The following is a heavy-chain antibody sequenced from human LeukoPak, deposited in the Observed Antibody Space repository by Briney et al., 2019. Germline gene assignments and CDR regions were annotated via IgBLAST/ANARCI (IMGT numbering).Heavy chain of an antibody. CDR2: IYSSGST. CDR3: ASFIAAAGTRYFDY. D-gene: IGHD6-13*01. CDR1: GGSVSSYY. V-gene: IGHV4-4*07. Sequence: SETLSLTCTVSGGSVSSYYWSWIRQPAGKGLEWIGRIYSSGSTNYNPSLKSRVTISVDTSKNQFSLKLSSVTAADTAVYYCASFIAAAGTRYFDYWGQGTLVTVSS. J-gene: IGHJ4*02.